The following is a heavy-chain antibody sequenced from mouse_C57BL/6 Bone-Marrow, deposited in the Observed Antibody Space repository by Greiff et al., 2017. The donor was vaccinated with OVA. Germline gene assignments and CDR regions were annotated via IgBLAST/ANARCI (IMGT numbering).Heavy chain of an antibody. CDR2: IYPRSGNP. CDR3: ARSGWLLRGYAMDY. D-gene: IGHD2-3*01. CDR1: GYTFTSYG. V-gene: IGHV1-81*01. Sequence: VKLQQSGAELARPGASVKLSCKASGYTFTSYGISWVKQRTGQGLEWIGEIYPRSGNPYYNEKFKGKATLTADKSSSTAYMELRSLTSEDSAVYFCARSGWLLRGYAMDYWGQGTSVTVSS. J-gene: IGHJ4*01.